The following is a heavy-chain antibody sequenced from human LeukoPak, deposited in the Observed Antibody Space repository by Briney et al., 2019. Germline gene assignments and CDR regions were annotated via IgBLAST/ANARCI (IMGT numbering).Heavy chain of an antibody. V-gene: IGHV3-23*01. CDR2: ISGSSAGT. J-gene: IGHJ6*02. Sequence: GGSLRLSCAASGFTFSSYAMSWVRQAPGKGLEWVSAISGSSAGTYYADSVKGRFTISRDNSKNTLYLQMNSLRAEDTAVYYCAKVAAARYYYYYGMDVWGQGTTVTVSS. CDR3: AKVAAARYYYYYGMDV. CDR1: GFTFSSYA. D-gene: IGHD6-25*01.